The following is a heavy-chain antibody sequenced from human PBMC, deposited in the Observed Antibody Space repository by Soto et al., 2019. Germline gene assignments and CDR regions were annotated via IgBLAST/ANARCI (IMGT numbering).Heavy chain of an antibody. V-gene: IGHV4-31*03. CDR3: ARGGGSYYATGNFDY. D-gene: IGHD1-26*01. Sequence: QVQLQESGPGLVKPSQTLSPTCTVSGGSISSGGYYWSWIRQHPGKGLEWIGYIYYSGSTYYNPSLKSRVTIRVDTSKNQFSLKLNSVTAADTAVYYCARGGGSYYATGNFDYWGQGTLVTVSS. J-gene: IGHJ4*02. CDR2: IYYSGST. CDR1: GGSISSGGYY.